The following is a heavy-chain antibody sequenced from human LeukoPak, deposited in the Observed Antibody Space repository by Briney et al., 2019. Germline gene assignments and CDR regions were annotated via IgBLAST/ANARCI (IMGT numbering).Heavy chain of an antibody. V-gene: IGHV4-30-4*08. CDR3: ARVRYGSGSYYRVGQYYGMDV. J-gene: IGHJ6*02. CDR1: GGSISSGGYY. Sequence: PSETLSLTCTVSGGSISSGGYYWSWIRQPPGKGLEWIGYIYYSGSTYYNPSLKSRVTISVDTSKNQFSLKLSSVTAADTAVYYCARVRYGSGSYYRVGQYYGMDVWGQGTTVTVSS. CDR2: IYYSGST. D-gene: IGHD3-10*01.